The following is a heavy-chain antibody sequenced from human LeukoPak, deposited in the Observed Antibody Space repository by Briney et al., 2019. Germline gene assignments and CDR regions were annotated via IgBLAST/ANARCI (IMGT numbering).Heavy chain of an antibody. CDR1: GGSISSGGYY. CDR2: IYYSGST. V-gene: IGHV4-31*03. Sequence: SQTLSLTCTVSGGSISSGGYYWSWIRQHPGKGLEWIGYIYYSGSTNYNPSLKSRVTISVGTSKNQFSLKLSSVTAADTAVYYCARILTYYDFWSGDRTTFDPWGQGTLVTVSS. J-gene: IGHJ5*02. CDR3: ARILTYYDFWSGDRTTFDP. D-gene: IGHD3-3*01.